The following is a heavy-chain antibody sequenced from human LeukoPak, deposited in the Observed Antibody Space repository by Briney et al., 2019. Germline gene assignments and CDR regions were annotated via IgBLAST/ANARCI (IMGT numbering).Heavy chain of an antibody. V-gene: IGHV3-49*03. CDR3: TRGSWYDY. CDR2: IRSKVYGGTT. CDR1: GFTFGDYG. J-gene: IGHJ4*02. Sequence: PGGSLRLSCTASGFTFGDYGMSWFRQAPGKGLEWVGFIRSKVYGGTTEYAASVKGRFTISRDDSKSIAYLQMNSLKTEDAAVYYCTRGSWYDYWGQGTLVTVSS. D-gene: IGHD2-15*01.